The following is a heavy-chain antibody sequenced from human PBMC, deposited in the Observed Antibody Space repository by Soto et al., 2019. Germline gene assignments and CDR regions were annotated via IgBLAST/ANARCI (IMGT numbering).Heavy chain of an antibody. CDR3: ARPSSWSNWFDP. V-gene: IGHV4-39*01. CDR1: GCSISSSSYY. CDR2: IYYSGST. Sequence: PSETLSLTCAVSGCSISSSSYYWGWLRQPPGKGLEWIGSIYYSGSTYYNPSLKSRVTLSVDTSKNQFSLKLSSVTAADTAVYYCARPSSWSNWFDPWGQGTLVTVPS. D-gene: IGHD6-13*01. J-gene: IGHJ5*02.